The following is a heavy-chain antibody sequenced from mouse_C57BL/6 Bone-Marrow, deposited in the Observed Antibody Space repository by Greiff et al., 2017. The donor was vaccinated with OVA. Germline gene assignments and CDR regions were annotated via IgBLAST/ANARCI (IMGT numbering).Heavy chain of an antibody. V-gene: IGHV14-2*01. CDR2: IDPEDGDT. CDR3: AGGSNCFFYWYFDV. D-gene: IGHD4-1*01. Sequence: VQLQQSGAELVKPGASVKLSCTASGFNIKDYYMHWVKQRTEQGLEWIGRIDPEDGDTKYAPKFQGKATITADTSSNTAYLQLSSLTSEDTAVYYCAGGSNCFFYWYFDVWGTGTTITVSS. J-gene: IGHJ1*03. CDR1: GFNIKDYY.